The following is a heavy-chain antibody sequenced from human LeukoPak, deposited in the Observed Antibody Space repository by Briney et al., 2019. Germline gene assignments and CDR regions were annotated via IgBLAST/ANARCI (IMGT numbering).Heavy chain of an antibody. CDR3: ARDLGGDYDRCFDY. D-gene: IGHD4-17*01. V-gene: IGHV4-59*01. Sequence: SEPLSLTCTVSGGSISSYYWNWIRQPPGKGREWIGYIYYSGSTTYNTSFKSRVTISVEHSKNQFSLKLSSVTAADTAVYYCARDLGGDYDRCFDYWGQGTLVTVSS. J-gene: IGHJ4*02. CDR2: IYYSGST. CDR1: GGSISSYY.